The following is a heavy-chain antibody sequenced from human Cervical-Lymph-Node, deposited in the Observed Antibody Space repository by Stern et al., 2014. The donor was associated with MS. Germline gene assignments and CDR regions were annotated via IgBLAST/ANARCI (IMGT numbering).Heavy chain of an antibody. CDR2: IHPNGGIT. CDR3: VRDAVVTAAKSFEY. J-gene: IGHJ4*02. CDR1: GYSFNNYY. Sequence: QMQLVQSWAEVKKPGASVKGSCPASGYSFNNYYMHCVRQAPGHGLERMVGIHPNGGITAYAQKIKGRVNMNRDTSTSPLYIDLSSLKSDDTAMYYCVRDAVVTAAKSFEYGGQGTLGTVSA. D-gene: IGHD2-2*01. V-gene: IGHV1-46*02.